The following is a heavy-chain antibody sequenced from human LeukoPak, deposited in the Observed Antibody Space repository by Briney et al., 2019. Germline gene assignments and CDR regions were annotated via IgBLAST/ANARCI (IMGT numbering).Heavy chain of an antibody. CDR3: AREDVVLVDAVRYYYYGMDV. D-gene: IGHD2-8*01. CDR1: GYNFISYY. J-gene: IGHJ6*02. CDR2: INPSGGST. Sequence: ASVKVSCKASGYNFISYYMHWVRQAPGRGLEWMGIINPSGGSTSYAEKFQDRVTMTRDTSTSTVYMELSSLKSEDTAVYYCAREDVVLVDAVRYYYYGMDVWGQGTTVTVSS. V-gene: IGHV1-46*01.